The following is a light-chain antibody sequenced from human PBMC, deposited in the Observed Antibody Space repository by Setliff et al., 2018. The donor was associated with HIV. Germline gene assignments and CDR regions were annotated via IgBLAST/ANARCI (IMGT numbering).Light chain of an antibody. Sequence: QSALTQPASVSGSPGQSITISCIGTGRDIGGYNYVSWYQQHPGKAPKLIIYGVTKRSSGVSNRFSGSKAGTTASLTISGLQAEDEADYCCSSYTSTSAYVFGTGTKVTVL. J-gene: IGLJ1*01. CDR3: SSYTSTSAYV. CDR1: GRDIGGYNY. CDR2: GVT. V-gene: IGLV2-14*03.